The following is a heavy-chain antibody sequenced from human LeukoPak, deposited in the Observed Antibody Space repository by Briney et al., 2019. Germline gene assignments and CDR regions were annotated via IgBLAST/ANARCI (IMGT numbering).Heavy chain of an antibody. CDR3: AREGSDYYGSGSYYRSYYYYMDV. J-gene: IGHJ6*03. CDR1: GGSINTPNYY. Sequence: SETLSLTCTVSGGSINTPNYYWGWIRQTPGKGLEWIGNIFYSGGTYYSPSLTSRVTISLDTSRNQFSLKLNSVTAADTAVYYCAREGSDYYGSGSYYRSYYYYMDVWGKGTTVTTSS. V-gene: IGHV4-39*07. CDR2: IFYSGGT. D-gene: IGHD3-10*01.